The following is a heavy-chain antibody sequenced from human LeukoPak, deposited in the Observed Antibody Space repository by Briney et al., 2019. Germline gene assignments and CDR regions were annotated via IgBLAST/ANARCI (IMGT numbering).Heavy chain of an antibody. Sequence: SVKVSCKASGYTFTGYYMHWVRQAPGQGLEWMGGIIPIFGTANYAQKFQGRVTITADESTSTAYMELSSLRSEDTAVYYCARLDYGDYVVGYWGQGTLVTVSS. CDR3: ARLDYGDYVVGY. CDR1: GYTFTGYY. D-gene: IGHD4-17*01. V-gene: IGHV1-69*13. J-gene: IGHJ4*02. CDR2: IIPIFGTA.